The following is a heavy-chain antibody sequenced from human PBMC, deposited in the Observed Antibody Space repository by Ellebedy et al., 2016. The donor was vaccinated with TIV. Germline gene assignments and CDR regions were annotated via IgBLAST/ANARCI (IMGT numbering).Heavy chain of an antibody. Sequence: GESLKISCAASGFTFSCCAMSWVRQAPGKGLEWVSVICNSGDTTYADSVRGRLTISRDNSINTLYLQMNSLRADDTAIYYCTKLAGISSWYAEYWGQGTLVTVSS. D-gene: IGHD6-13*01. J-gene: IGHJ4*02. CDR1: GFTFSCCA. CDR2: ICNSGDTT. V-gene: IGHV3-23*01. CDR3: TKLAGISSWYAEY.